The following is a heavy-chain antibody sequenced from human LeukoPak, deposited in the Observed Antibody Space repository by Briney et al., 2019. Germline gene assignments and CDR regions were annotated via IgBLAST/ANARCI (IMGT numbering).Heavy chain of an antibody. J-gene: IGHJ3*02. V-gene: IGHV4-30-4*07. CDR3: ASTYNWNYGAFDI. CDR2: IYYSGST. D-gene: IGHD1-7*01. Sequence: SQTLSLTCAVSGGSISSGGYSWSWIRQPPGTGLEWIGYIYYSGSTYYNPSLKSRVTISVDTSKNQFSLKLSSVTAADTAVYYCASTYNWNYGAFDIWGQGTMVTVSS. CDR1: GGSISSGGYS.